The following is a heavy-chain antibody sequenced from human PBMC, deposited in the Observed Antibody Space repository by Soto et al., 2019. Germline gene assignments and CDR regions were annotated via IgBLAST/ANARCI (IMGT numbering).Heavy chain of an antibody. CDR3: ARDIVVAQFDP. Sequence: PVGSLRLSGAASGFTFSSYSMNWVRQAPGKGLEWVSSISSSSSYIYYADSVKGRFTISRDNAKNSLYLQMNSLRAEDTAVYYCARDIVVAQFDPWGQGTLVTVSS. CDR2: ISSSSSYI. V-gene: IGHV3-21*01. J-gene: IGHJ5*02. CDR1: GFTFSSYS. D-gene: IGHD2-2*01.